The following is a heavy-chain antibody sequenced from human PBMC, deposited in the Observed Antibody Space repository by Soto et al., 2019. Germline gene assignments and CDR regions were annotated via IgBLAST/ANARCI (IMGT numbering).Heavy chain of an antibody. J-gene: IGHJ6*02. Sequence: ESGGGVVQPGRSLRLSCAASGFTFSLYGMHWVRQAPGKGLEWVAVIWYDGSNKFYADSVKGRFTISRDNSKNTLYLQMNSLRDEDTAVYYWARGLRGISFYGMDVWGQGTTVIVSS. CDR2: IWYDGSNK. CDR1: GFTFSLYG. V-gene: IGHV3-33*01. D-gene: IGHD3-16*01. CDR3: ARGLRGISFYGMDV.